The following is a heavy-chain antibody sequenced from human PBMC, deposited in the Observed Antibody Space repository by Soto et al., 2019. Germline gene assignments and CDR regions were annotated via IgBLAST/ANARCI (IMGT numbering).Heavy chain of an antibody. J-gene: IGHJ3*02. CDR2: MSHSGGT. D-gene: IGHD1-1*01. CDR1: GGFVSSGSYY. CDR3: ARVERGTVTTVVDAFDI. V-gene: IGHV4-34*01. Sequence: QVPLQQWGAGLLKPSETLSLTCAVYGGFVSSGSYYWSWIRQPPGKGLEWIGEMSHSGGTHFNPSLKSRVTISVDTSKNQFSLKMSSVTAADTALYYCARVERGTVTTVVDAFDIWGPGTMVTVSS.